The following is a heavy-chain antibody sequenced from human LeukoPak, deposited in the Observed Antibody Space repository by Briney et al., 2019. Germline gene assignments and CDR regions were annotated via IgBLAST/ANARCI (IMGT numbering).Heavy chain of an antibody. J-gene: IGHJ4*02. CDR1: GYSISSGYY. Sequence: SESLSLTCAVSGYSISSGYYWGWIRQPPGKGLEWIGSIYHSGSTYYNPSLKSRVTISVDTSKNQFSLKLSSVTAADTAVYYCARGEAAADYWGQGTLVTVSS. D-gene: IGHD6-13*01. V-gene: IGHV4-38-2*01. CDR3: ARGEAAADY. CDR2: IYHSGST.